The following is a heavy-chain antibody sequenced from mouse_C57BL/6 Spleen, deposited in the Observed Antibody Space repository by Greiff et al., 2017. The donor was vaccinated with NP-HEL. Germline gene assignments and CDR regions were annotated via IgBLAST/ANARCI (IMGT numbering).Heavy chain of an antibody. J-gene: IGHJ3*01. CDR2: IHPNSGST. Sequence: VQLQQPGAELVKPGASVKLSCKASGYTFTSYWMHWVKQRPGQGLEWIGMIHPNSGSTNYNEKFKSKATLTVDKSSSTAYMQLSSLTSEDSAVYYCARNYGSSYGDWFAYWGQGTLVTVSA. CDR1: GYTFTSYW. V-gene: IGHV1-64*01. D-gene: IGHD1-1*01. CDR3: ARNYGSSYGDWFAY.